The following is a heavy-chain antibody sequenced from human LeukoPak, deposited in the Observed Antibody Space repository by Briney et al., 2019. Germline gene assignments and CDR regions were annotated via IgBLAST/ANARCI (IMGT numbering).Heavy chain of an antibody. Sequence: GGSLRLSCAASGFTFSSYWMHWVRQAPGKGLVWVSRINSDGSSTSYADSVKGRFTISRDNAKNTLYLQMNSLRAEDTAVYYCAREPGGSYYEGGGSFDYWGQGTLVTVSS. J-gene: IGHJ4*02. CDR3: AREPGGSYYEGGGSFDY. CDR2: INSDGSST. D-gene: IGHD1-26*01. CDR1: GFTFSSYW. V-gene: IGHV3-74*01.